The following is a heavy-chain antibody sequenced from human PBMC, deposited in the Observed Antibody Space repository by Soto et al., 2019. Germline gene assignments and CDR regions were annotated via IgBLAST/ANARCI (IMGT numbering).Heavy chain of an antibody. CDR3: ASTRGYSYGYTPSNY. CDR2: ISSSSSTI. J-gene: IGHJ4*02. V-gene: IGHV3-48*02. Sequence: GGSLRLSCTASGFTFSSYSMNWVRQAPGKGLEWVSYISSSSSTIYYADSVKGRFTISRDNAKNSLYLQMNSLRDEDTAVYYCASTRGYSYGYTPSNYWGQGTLVTVSS. D-gene: IGHD5-18*01. CDR1: GFTFSSYS.